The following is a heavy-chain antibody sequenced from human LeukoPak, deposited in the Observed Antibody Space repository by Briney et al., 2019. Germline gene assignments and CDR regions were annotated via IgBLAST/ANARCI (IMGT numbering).Heavy chain of an antibody. CDR1: GFTFSSYG. Sequence: GGSLRLSCAASGFTFSSYGMHWVRQAPGKGLEWVAVISYDGSNKYYADSVKGRFTISRDNSKNTLYLQMNSLRAEDTAVYYCAKAGMDTATLDAFDIWGQGTMVTVSS. CDR2: ISYDGSNK. D-gene: IGHD5-18*01. J-gene: IGHJ3*02. V-gene: IGHV3-30*18. CDR3: AKAGMDTATLDAFDI.